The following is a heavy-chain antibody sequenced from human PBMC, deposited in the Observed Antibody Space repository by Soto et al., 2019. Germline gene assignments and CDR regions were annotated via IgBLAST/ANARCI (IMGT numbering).Heavy chain of an antibody. CDR2: INDQGGSP. CDR3: ARDARDGYNLYFDY. V-gene: IGHV3-74*01. D-gene: IGHD5-12*01. Sequence: GGSLRLSCAASGFTFSNYWMHWVRQAPGKGLVWISRINDQGGSPTYADSVKGRFTISRDNSKNTLYLQMNSLRAEDRAVYYCARDARDGYNLYFDYWGQGTLVTVSS. J-gene: IGHJ4*02. CDR1: GFTFSNYW.